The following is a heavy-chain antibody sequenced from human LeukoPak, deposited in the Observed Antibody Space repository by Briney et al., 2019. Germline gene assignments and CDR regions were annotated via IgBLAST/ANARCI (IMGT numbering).Heavy chain of an antibody. D-gene: IGHD3-9*01. Sequence: PGGSLRLSCAASGFTFSSYAMNWVRQAPGKGLEWVSGISDSGGSAYYADSVKGRFTISRDNSKNTLYLQMDSLRAEDTAVYYCVKGMGPRPRLLRFFDFFDFWGQGTLVTVSS. J-gene: IGHJ4*02. V-gene: IGHV3-23*01. CDR3: VKGMGPRPRLLRFFDFFDF. CDR1: GFTFSSYA. CDR2: ISDSGGSA.